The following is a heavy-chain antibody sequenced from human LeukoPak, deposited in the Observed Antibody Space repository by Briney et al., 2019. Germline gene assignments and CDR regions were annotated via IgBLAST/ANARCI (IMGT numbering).Heavy chain of an antibody. CDR1: GGSMSRYF. Sequence: PSETLSLTCTVSGGSMSRYFWSWIRQPPGKGLEWIGYIYYGGNTIDNPSLKSRVTISLDTSKNQVSLRLSSVIAADTAVYYCARTSDPGYFDYWGRGTLVTVSS. CDR3: ARTSDPGYFDY. J-gene: IGHJ4*02. V-gene: IGHV4-59*01. CDR2: IYYGGNT.